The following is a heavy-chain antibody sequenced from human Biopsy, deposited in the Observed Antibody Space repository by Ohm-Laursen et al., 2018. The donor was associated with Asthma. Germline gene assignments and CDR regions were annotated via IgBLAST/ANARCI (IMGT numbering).Heavy chain of an antibody. J-gene: IGHJ6*02. D-gene: IGHD2-21*02. CDR3: ARVQSYGDIHFGLDV. Sequence: SETLSLTCSVSRFAIYSRDHHWSWLRRTPGKGLELLGFGFYSGSTFYNPSFKSRITISVDTSKNQFSLGLRSVTAADTAVYFCARVQSYGDIHFGLDVWGQGTTVTVSS. CDR2: GFYSGST. CDR1: RFAIYSRDHH. V-gene: IGHV4-30-4*01.